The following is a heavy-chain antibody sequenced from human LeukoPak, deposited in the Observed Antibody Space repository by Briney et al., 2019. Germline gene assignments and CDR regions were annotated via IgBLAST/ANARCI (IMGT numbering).Heavy chain of an antibody. J-gene: IGHJ5*02. D-gene: IGHD3-22*01. CDR1: GYSFTSYW. CDR3: AIRGYYYDSSGSDGFDP. Sequence: GESLKISCKGSGYSFTSYWIGLVRQMPGKGLEWMGIIYPGDSDTRYSPSFQGQVTISADKSISTAYLQWSSLKASDTAMYYCAIRGYYYDSSGSDGFDPWGQGTLVTVSS. V-gene: IGHV5-51*01. CDR2: IYPGDSDT.